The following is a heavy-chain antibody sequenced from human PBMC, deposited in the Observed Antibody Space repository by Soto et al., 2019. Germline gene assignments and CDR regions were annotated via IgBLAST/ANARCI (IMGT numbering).Heavy chain of an antibody. J-gene: IGHJ4*02. V-gene: IGHV4-34*01. CDR1: GGSFSGYY. Sequence: SETLSLTCAVYGGSFSGYYWSWIRQPPGKGLEWIGEINHSGSTNYNPSLKSRVTISVDTSKNQFSLKLSSVTAADTAVYYCARVCKSTFDYWGQGTMVTVSS. D-gene: IGHD2-8*01. CDR2: INHSGST. CDR3: ARVCKSTFDY.